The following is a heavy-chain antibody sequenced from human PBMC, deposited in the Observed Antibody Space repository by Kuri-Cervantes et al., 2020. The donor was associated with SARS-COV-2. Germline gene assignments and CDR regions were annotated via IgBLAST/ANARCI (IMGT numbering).Heavy chain of an antibody. Sequence: ASVKVSCKASGYTFTGYYMHWVRQAPGQGLEWMGWINPNSGGTNYAQKFQGRVTMTRDTSISTAYMELSRLRSDDTAVYYCATSYSNYPYYYYYMDVWGKGTTVTVSS. CDR2: INPNSGGT. CDR1: GYTFTGYY. J-gene: IGHJ6*03. D-gene: IGHD4-11*01. CDR3: ATSYSNYPYYYYYMDV. V-gene: IGHV1-2*02.